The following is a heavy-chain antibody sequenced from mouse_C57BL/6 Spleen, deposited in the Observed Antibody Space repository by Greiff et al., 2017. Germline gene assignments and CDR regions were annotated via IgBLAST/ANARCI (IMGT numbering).Heavy chain of an antibody. CDR1: GYTFTDYY. V-gene: IGHV1-26*01. J-gene: IGHJ4*01. CDR2: INPNNGGT. CDR3: ARGLFMDY. D-gene: IGHD3-3*01. Sequence: EVQLQQSGPELVKPGASVKISCKASGYTFTDYYMNWVKQSHGKSLEWIGDINPNNGGTSYNQKFKGKATLTVDKSSSTAYMELRSLTSEDSAVYYCARGLFMDYWGQGTSVTVAS.